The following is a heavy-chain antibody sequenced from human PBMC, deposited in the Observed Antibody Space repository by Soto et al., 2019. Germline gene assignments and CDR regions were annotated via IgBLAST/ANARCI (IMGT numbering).Heavy chain of an antibody. D-gene: IGHD3-10*01. CDR1: GFTFRTYT. V-gene: IGHV3-21*01. J-gene: IGHJ6*02. CDR3: ARDRGYDAHDYYYNAMDV. Sequence: GGSLRLSCISSGFTFRTYTMNWVRQAPGKGLEWVSGIRGFSPYTFYAESVKGRFTISRGNAKNSLYLQMNSLRAEDTAVYYCARDRGYDAHDYYYNAMDVWGQGTTVTVS. CDR2: IRGFSPYT.